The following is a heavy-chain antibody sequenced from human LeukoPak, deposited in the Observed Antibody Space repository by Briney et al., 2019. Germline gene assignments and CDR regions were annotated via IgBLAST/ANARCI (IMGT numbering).Heavy chain of an antibody. Sequence: GGSLRLSCEASGFTLRSYEMNWVRQAPGKGLEWVSSISSSSSYIYYADSVKGRFTISRDNAKNSLYLQMNSLRAEDTAVYYCARERRLHYWGQGTLVTVSS. V-gene: IGHV3-21*01. CDR1: GFTLRSYE. CDR2: ISSSSSYI. D-gene: IGHD6-25*01. J-gene: IGHJ4*02. CDR3: ARERRLHY.